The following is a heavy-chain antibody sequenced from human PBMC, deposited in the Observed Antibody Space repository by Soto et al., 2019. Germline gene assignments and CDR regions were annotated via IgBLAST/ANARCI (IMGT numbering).Heavy chain of an antibody. CDR1: GFTFSTYA. D-gene: IGHD4-4*01. V-gene: IGHV3-23*01. Sequence: PGGSLRLSCAASGFTFSTYAMTWVRQAPGKGLEWVSTLIGSGDNTYYADSVKGRFTISRDNSKNTLYLQMNTLRAEDTAVYYCAKDEFLSVTSTSGLFDYWGQGTLVTVSS. CDR2: LIGSGDNT. J-gene: IGHJ4*02. CDR3: AKDEFLSVTSTSGLFDY.